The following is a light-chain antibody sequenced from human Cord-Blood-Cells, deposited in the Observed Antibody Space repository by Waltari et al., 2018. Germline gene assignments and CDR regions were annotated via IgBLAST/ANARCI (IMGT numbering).Light chain of an antibody. V-gene: IGKV1-33*01. Sequence: DLQITQSPSSLSASVGDRVTSTRQASQDISNYLNWYQQKPGKAPKLLIYDASNLETVVPSRFSGSGSGTDFTFTISSLQPEDIATYYCQPYDNLPLTCGGGTKVEIK. CDR1: QDISNY. CDR3: QPYDNLPLT. CDR2: DAS. J-gene: IGKJ4*01.